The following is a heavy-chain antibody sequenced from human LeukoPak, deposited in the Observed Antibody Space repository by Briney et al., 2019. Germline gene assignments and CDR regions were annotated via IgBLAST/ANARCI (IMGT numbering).Heavy chain of an antibody. Sequence: GGSLGLSCAASEFTFSSYWMTWVRQAPGKGPEWVANIKQDGSEIYYMHSVKGRFTISRDSAKNSLYLQMNSLRAEDTAVYYCARDLWAQKLPHRYFDYWGQGTLVTVSS. CDR1: EFTFSSYW. V-gene: IGHV3-7*05. CDR2: IKQDGSEI. CDR3: ARDLWAQKLPHRYFDY. J-gene: IGHJ4*02. D-gene: IGHD6-13*01.